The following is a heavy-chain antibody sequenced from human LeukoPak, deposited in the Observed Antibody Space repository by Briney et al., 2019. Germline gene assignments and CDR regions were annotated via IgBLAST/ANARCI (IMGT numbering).Heavy chain of an antibody. J-gene: IGHJ4*02. V-gene: IGHV3-53*01. Sequence: GGSLRLSCAVSGDSVTSSYMSWVRQAPGKGLEWVSVIYSAVYSDGSTHYADSVKGRFTISRDNSKNTLYLHMNNLRAEDTAVYYCAKWFSGSGSYSDYWGQGTLVTVSS. D-gene: IGHD1-26*01. CDR1: GDSVTSSY. CDR2: IYSAVYSDGST. CDR3: AKWFSGSGSYSDY.